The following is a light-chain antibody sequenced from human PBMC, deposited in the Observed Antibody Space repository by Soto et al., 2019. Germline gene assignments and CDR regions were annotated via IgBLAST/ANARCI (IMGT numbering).Light chain of an antibody. V-gene: IGLV1-44*01. CDR3: SAWDDSLNGPV. CDR1: RSNIGSHP. CDR2: NKN. J-gene: IGLJ3*02. Sequence: QSVLTQPPSATGTPGQRVTVSCSGSRSNIGSHPVHWYQQLPRTAPKLLIFNKNLRPSGVPDRFSGSKPSTSASLAFSGLQSEDEAHYYCSAWDDSLNGPVFGGGTKVTVL.